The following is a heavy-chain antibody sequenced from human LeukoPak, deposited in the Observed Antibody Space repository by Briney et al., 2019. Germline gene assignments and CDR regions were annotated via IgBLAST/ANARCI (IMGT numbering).Heavy chain of an antibody. J-gene: IGHJ4*02. V-gene: IGHV1-2*02. CDR3: ARVLGMHDFWSGYSFDY. CDR2: INPNSGGT. D-gene: IGHD3-3*01. Sequence: ASVKVSCKASGYTFTGYYMHWVRQAPGQGLEWMGWINPNSGGTNYAQKFQGRVTMTRDTSISTAYMELSRLRSDDTAVYYCARVLGMHDFWSGYSFDYWGQGTLVTVSS. CDR1: GYTFTGYY.